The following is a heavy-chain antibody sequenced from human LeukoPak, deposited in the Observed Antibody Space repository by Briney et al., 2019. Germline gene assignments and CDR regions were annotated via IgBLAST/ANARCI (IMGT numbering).Heavy chain of an antibody. CDR2: IHSSGTI. Sequence: GGSLRLSCAASGFIVSSNYMSWVRQPPGKGLEWVSVIHSSGTIYYAGSVKGRFTISRDHWKNTVYLEMNNLRAEDTALYYCARLKDVAIAGIGSHDFWGQGSMVTVAS. D-gene: IGHD2/OR15-2a*01. J-gene: IGHJ3*01. CDR1: GFIVSSNY. V-gene: IGHV3-53*01. CDR3: ARLKDVAIAGIGSHDF.